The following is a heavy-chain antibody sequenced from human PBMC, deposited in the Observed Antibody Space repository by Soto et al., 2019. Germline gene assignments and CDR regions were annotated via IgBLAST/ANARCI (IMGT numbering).Heavy chain of an antibody. CDR1: GFTFTSYA. CDR2: ISGSGGSE. Sequence: PGGSLRLSCAVSGFTFTSYAMTWVRQAPGKGLEWVSAISGSGGSEFYADSVKGRFTISRDNSKNMLYLQMNSLRAEDTAVYYCAKGPFYYDSSGYLDYWGQGTLVTVSS. D-gene: IGHD3-22*01. V-gene: IGHV3-23*01. J-gene: IGHJ4*02. CDR3: AKGPFYYDSSGYLDY.